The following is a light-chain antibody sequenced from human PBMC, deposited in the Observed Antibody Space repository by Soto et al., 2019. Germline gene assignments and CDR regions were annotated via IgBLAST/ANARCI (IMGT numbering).Light chain of an antibody. CDR2: WAS. Sequence: DIVMTQSPDSLAVSLGERATINCKSSQSVSTNNKNYLAWYQLKPGQPPKLLIYWASTRESGVPDRFTGSGSGTDFSLSLCLLQAEDVAVYYCQQYYSPPFTFGGGTKVELK. J-gene: IGKJ4*01. V-gene: IGKV4-1*01. CDR1: QSVSTNNKNY. CDR3: QQYYSPPFT.